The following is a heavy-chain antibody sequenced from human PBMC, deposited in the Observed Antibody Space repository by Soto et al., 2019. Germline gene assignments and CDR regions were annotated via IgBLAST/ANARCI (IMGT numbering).Heavy chain of an antibody. V-gene: IGHV1-58*02. CDR3: ARVGGFSMDAFDI. J-gene: IGHJ3*02. Sequence: SVKVSCKASGGTFSSYAISWVRQARGQRLEWIGWIVVGSGNTNYAQKFQERVTITRDMSTSTAYMELSSLRSEDTAVYYCARVGGFSMDAFDIWGQGTMVTVSS. CDR2: IVVGSGNT. D-gene: IGHD2-2*01. CDR1: GGTFSSYA.